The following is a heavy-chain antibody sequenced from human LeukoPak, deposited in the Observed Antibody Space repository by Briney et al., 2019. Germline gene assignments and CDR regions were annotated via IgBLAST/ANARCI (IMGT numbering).Heavy chain of an antibody. Sequence: GESLKISCKGSGYSFTSYWIGWVRQMPGKGLERMGIIYPGDSDTRYSPSFQGQVTISADKSISTAYLQWSSLKASDTAMYYCARASIAVAGTIDYWGQGTLVTVSS. V-gene: IGHV5-51*01. CDR2: IYPGDSDT. CDR1: GYSFTSYW. CDR3: ARASIAVAGTIDY. D-gene: IGHD6-19*01. J-gene: IGHJ4*02.